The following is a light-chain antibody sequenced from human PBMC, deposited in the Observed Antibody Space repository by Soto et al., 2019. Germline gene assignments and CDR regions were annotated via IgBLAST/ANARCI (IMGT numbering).Light chain of an antibody. Sequence: EIVLTQSPGTLSLSPGERATLSCRASQSVSSNYLAWYQHKPGQAPRLLIYGTSSRATGIPDRFSGSGSGTDFTLTISRLEPEDFAVFYCHQYDSWTFGQGTKVDI. CDR3: HQYDSWT. V-gene: IGKV3-20*01. CDR2: GTS. J-gene: IGKJ1*01. CDR1: QSVSSNY.